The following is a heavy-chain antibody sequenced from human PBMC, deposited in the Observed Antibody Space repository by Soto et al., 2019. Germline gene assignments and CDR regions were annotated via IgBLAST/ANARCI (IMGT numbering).Heavy chain of an antibody. Sequence: QLQLQESGPGLVKPSETLSLTCTVSGGSISSSSYYWGWIRQPPGKGLEWIGSIYYSGSTYYNPSLKSRVTRSLDTAKNQFSLKLSSVTAADTAVYYCARPGGILTGFDYWGQGTLVTVSS. CDR1: GGSISSSSYY. J-gene: IGHJ4*02. V-gene: IGHV4-39*01. D-gene: IGHD3-9*01. CDR2: IYYSGST. CDR3: ARPGGILTGFDY.